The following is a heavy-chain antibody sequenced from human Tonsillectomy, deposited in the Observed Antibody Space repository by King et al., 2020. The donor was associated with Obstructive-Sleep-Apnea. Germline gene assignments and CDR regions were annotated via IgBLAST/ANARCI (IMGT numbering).Heavy chain of an antibody. Sequence: VQLVESGGGLVQPGGSLRLSCAASGFTFSSDSMNCVSQAPGKGLDWFSYISRSGSTLYYADSVKGRFTISRDNAKNSLYLQMNSLRAEDTAVYYCAREPGATSDYWGQGTLVTVSS. D-gene: IGHD1-26*01. CDR1: GFTFSSDS. CDR3: AREPGATSDY. V-gene: IGHV3-48*04. CDR2: ISRSGSTL. J-gene: IGHJ4*02.